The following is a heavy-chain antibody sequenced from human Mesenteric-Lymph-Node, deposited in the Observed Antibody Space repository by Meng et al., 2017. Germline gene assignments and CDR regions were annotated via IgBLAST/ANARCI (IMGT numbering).Heavy chain of an antibody. V-gene: IGHV1-8*01. CDR3: ASLIAVAGTFTDAFDI. CDR2: MNPRSGYT. Sequence: ASVKVSCKASGYTFISYEINWVRQATGQGLEWMGWMNPRSGYTGYAQKFQGRVTMTRNTSISTAYMELSSLRSEDTAVYYCASLIAVAGTFTDAFDIWGQGTMVTVSS. CDR1: GYTFISYE. J-gene: IGHJ3*02. D-gene: IGHD6-19*01.